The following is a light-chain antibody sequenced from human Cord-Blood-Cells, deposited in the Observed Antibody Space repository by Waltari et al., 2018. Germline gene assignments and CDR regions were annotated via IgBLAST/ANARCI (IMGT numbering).Light chain of an antibody. CDR1: SSDVGRYHL. Sequence: QSALTQPASASGSPGQSITLPCNGTSSDVGRYHLFSRYQQHPGKAPKLMIYEGSKRPSGVSNRFSGSKSGNTASLTISGLQAEDEADYYCCSYAGSSTWVFGGGTKLTVL. CDR3: CSYAGSSTWV. J-gene: IGLJ3*02. CDR2: EGS. V-gene: IGLV2-23*01.